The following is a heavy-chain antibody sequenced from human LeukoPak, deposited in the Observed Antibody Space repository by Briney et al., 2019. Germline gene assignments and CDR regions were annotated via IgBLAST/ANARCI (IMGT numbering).Heavy chain of an antibody. J-gene: IGHJ3*02. CDR3: ARSDWYLRGDAFDI. CDR1: GSSISSDYY. Sequence: PSEPLSLTGKVPGSSISSDYYRGWIRQSPGNGQDWTGNLLHSGLTHYKPSLKSRVTTSLDTSKNQSSLPVRSVTAADTAVYYCARSDWYLRGDAFDIWGRGTVVTVSS. D-gene: IGHD3-9*01. V-gene: IGHV4-38-2*02. CDR2: LLHSGLT.